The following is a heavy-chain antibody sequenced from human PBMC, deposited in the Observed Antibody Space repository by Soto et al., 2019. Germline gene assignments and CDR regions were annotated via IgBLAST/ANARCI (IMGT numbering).Heavy chain of an antibody. CDR1: GGSISSHY. CDR3: AGMFWFGDLLFDY. J-gene: IGHJ4*02. V-gene: IGHV4-59*08. D-gene: IGHD3-10*01. Sequence: PSETLSLTCTVSGGSISSHYLSWIRQPPGQGLEWIGYIYYSGSTNYNPSLKSRVTMSVDTSKNKSSLRLSSVTAADTAVYFCAGMFWFGDLLFDYWGPGTLVTVSS. CDR2: IYYSGST.